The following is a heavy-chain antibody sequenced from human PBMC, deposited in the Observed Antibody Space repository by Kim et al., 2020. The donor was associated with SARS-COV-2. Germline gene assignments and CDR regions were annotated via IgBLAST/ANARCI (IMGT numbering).Heavy chain of an antibody. D-gene: IGHD3-10*01. J-gene: IGHJ6*02. CDR3: ARDPSIYYGSGRDYYYYGMDV. Sequence: SVKVSCKASGGTFSSYAISWVRQAPGQGLEWMGGIIPIFGTANYAQKFQGRVTITADESTSTAYMELSSLRSEDTAVYYCARDPSIYYGSGRDYYYYGMDVWGQGTTVTVSS. CDR1: GGTFSSYA. CDR2: IIPIFGTA. V-gene: IGHV1-69*13.